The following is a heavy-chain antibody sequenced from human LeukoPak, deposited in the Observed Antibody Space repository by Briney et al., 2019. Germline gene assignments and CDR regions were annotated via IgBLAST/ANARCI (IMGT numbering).Heavy chain of an antibody. J-gene: IGHJ4*02. CDR1: GFTVTTNY. V-gene: IGHV3-53*01. Sequence: PGGSLRLSCAASGFTVTTNYMTWVRQAPGKELEWVSVIYSGGSTYYAVSVKSRFTISSDNTKNTLYLQMNSLRAEDTAHDYLSRDRGYYFDYWGQGTLVTVSS. CDR2: IYSGGST. CDR3: SRDRGYYFDY. D-gene: IGHD3-22*01.